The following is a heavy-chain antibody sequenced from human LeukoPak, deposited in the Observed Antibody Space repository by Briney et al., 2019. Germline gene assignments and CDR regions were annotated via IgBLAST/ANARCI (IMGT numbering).Heavy chain of an antibody. Sequence: ASVKVSCKASGYTFTGYYMHWVRPAPGQGLEWMGWINPNSGGTNYAQKFQGRVTMTRDTSISTAYMELSRLRSDDTAVYYCARDYYDSSGTTDYWGQGTLVTVSS. CDR1: GYTFTGYY. V-gene: IGHV1-2*02. CDR2: INPNSGGT. CDR3: ARDYYDSSGTTDY. D-gene: IGHD3-22*01. J-gene: IGHJ4*02.